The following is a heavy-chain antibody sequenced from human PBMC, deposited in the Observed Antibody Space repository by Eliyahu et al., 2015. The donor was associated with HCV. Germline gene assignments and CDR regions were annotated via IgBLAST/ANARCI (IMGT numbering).Heavy chain of an antibody. CDR2: INYSGSSA. CDR1: XXXFSTYA. V-gene: IGHV3-23*01. CDR3: AKGEPTITIFGY. Sequence: EVQLLESGGGLVQXGGSLXXSXAASXXXFSTYAMNWVRQAPGKGLEWVSSINYSGSSAYYADSVKGRFTISRDNSKNTLYLQMHSLRADDTAIYYCAKGEPTITIFGYWGQGTLVTVSS. J-gene: IGHJ4*02. D-gene: IGHD5-24*01.